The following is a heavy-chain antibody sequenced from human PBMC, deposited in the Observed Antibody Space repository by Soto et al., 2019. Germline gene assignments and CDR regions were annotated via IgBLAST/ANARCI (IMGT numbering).Heavy chain of an antibody. J-gene: IGHJ6*02. V-gene: IGHV1-69*13. Sequence: GASVKVSCKASGGTLSSYAISWVRQAPGQGFEWMGGIIPIFGTANYAQKFQGRVTITADESTSTAYMELSSLRSEDTAVYYCARAYSSSWYPHYYGMDVWGQGTTVTVSS. CDR2: IIPIFGTA. CDR1: GGTLSSYA. D-gene: IGHD6-13*01. CDR3: ARAYSSSWYPHYYGMDV.